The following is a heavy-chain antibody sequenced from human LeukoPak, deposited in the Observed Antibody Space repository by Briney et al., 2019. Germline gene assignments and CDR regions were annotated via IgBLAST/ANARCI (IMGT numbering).Heavy chain of an antibody. D-gene: IGHD1-26*01. J-gene: IGHJ6*02. CDR1: GFTFSSYS. CDR3: ARVISGSYGMDV. V-gene: IGHV3-21*01. CDR2: ISSSSSYI. Sequence: GGSLRLSCAASGFTFSSYSMNWVRQSPGKGLEWVSSISSSSSYIYYADSVKGRFTISRDNANNSLYLQMNSLRAEDTAVYYCARVISGSYGMDVWGQGTTVTVSS.